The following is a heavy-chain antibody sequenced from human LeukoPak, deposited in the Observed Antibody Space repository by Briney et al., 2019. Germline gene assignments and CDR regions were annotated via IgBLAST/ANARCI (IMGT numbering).Heavy chain of an antibody. CDR3: STEDKYCTTTTCADY. CDR2: MRPASGDS. CDR1: GYSFTTYY. Sequence: ASVKVSCKASGYSFTTYYVHWVRQAPGQGLEWMGYMRPASGDSNFAQKFQDRVTMTRDTSISTAYLELSRLTSDDTAVYYCSTEDKYCTTTTCADYWGQGTLVTVPS. J-gene: IGHJ4*02. D-gene: IGHD2-2*01. V-gene: IGHV1-2*02.